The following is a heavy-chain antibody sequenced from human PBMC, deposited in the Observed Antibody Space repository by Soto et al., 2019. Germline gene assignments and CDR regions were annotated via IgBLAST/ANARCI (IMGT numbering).Heavy chain of an antibody. J-gene: IGHJ3*02. CDR2: IDPSDSYT. CDR1: GYSFTSYW. CDR3: ARQGYYDSSGRDGFDI. Sequence: GESLKISCKGSGYSFTSYWISWVRQIPRKGLEWMGRIDPSDSYTNYSPSFQGHVTISADKCISTAYLQWSSLKASDPAMYYCARQGYYDSSGRDGFDIWGQGTMVTVSS. D-gene: IGHD3-22*01. V-gene: IGHV5-10-1*01.